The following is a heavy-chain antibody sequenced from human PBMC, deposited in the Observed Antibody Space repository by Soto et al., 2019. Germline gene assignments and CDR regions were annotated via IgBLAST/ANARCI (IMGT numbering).Heavy chain of an antibody. CDR1: GGSISSGGYY. Sequence: TLSLACTVSGGSISSGGYYWSWIRQHPGKGLEWIGYIYYSGSTYYNPSLKSRVTISVDTSKNQFSLKLGSVTAADTAVYYCARDQRRLSDSSGPGGLDYWGQGTLVTVSS. V-gene: IGHV4-31*03. CDR2: IYYSGST. CDR3: ARDQRRLSDSSGPGGLDY. D-gene: IGHD3-22*01. J-gene: IGHJ4*02.